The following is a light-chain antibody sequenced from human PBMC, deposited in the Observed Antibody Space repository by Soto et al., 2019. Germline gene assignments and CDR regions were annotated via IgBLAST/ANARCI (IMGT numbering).Light chain of an antibody. CDR3: QFYDSSLSGWV. V-gene: IGLV1-40*01. Sequence: QSVLTQPPSVSGAPGQRVTISCTGSSSNMGAGYVVHWYQQLPGTAPKLLIYGNSDRPSGVPDRFSGSKSGTSASLAITGLQAEDEADYYCQFYDSSLSGWVFGGGTKVTVL. CDR1: SSNMGAGYV. CDR2: GNS. J-gene: IGLJ3*02.